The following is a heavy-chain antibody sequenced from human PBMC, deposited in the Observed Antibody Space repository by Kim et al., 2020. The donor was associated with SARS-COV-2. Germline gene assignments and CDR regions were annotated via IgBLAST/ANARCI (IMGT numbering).Heavy chain of an antibody. CDR1: GFTFDDYT. D-gene: IGHD3-10*01. Sequence: GGSLRLSCAASGFTFDDYTMHWVRQAPGKGLEWVSLISWDGGSTYYADSVKGRFTISRDNSKNSLYLQMNSLRTEDTALYYCAKDILVRGASYFDYWGQGTLVTVSS. V-gene: IGHV3-43*01. CDR3: AKDILVRGASYFDY. J-gene: IGHJ4*02. CDR2: ISWDGGST.